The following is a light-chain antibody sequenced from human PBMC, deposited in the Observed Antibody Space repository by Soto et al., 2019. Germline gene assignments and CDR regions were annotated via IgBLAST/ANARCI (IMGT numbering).Light chain of an antibody. V-gene: IGKV1-39*01. CDR3: QQSHTSPRS. Sequence: DIQMTQSPSFLSASVGDRVTVTCRASQSVGTHLHWYQQKSGKAPKLLIYGASTLQSGVSSRFSGSGSGTEFTLTITSLQPDDFAVYYCQQSHTSPRSFGQGNRLVIK. CDR1: QSVGTH. J-gene: IGKJ2*01. CDR2: GAS.